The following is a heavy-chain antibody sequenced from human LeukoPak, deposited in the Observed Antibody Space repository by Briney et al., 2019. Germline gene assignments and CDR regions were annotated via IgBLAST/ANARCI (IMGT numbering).Heavy chain of an antibody. V-gene: IGHV3-23*01. CDR3: AKDLGYCSSTSCTRGYYMDV. Sequence: GRSLRLSCAASGFTFSSYAMSWVRQAPGKGLEWVSAISGSGGSTYYADSVKGRFTISRDNSKNTLYLQMNSLRAEDTAVYYCAKDLGYCSSTSCTRGYYMDVWGKGTTVTVSS. J-gene: IGHJ6*03. CDR1: GFTFSSYA. CDR2: ISGSGGST. D-gene: IGHD2-2*01.